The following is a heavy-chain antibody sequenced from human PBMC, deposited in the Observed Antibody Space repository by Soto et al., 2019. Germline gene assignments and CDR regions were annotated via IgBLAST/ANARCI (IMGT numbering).Heavy chain of an antibody. D-gene: IGHD3-16*02. CDR2: INHSGST. CDR1: GGSFSGYY. V-gene: IGHV4-34*01. J-gene: IGHJ4*02. CDR3: ARGRGFGGVIVG. Sequence: SETLSLTCAVYGGSFSGYYWSWIRQPPGKGLEWIGEINHSGSTNYNPSLKSRVTISVDTSKNQFSLKLSSVTAADTAVYYCARGRGFGGVIVGWGQGTLVTVSS.